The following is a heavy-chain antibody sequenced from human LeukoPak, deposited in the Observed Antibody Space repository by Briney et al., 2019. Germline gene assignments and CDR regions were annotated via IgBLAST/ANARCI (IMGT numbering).Heavy chain of an antibody. CDR1: GFTFRNYG. J-gene: IGHJ4*02. D-gene: IGHD3-10*01. CDR2: ISSSGAST. CDR3: AKGVMVWGVIRYFDY. Sequence: GGSLRLSCAASGFTFRNYGMSWVRQAPGKGLEWVSGISSSGASTYYADSVKGRFTSSRDNSKNTLYLQMNSLRAEDTAVYYCAKGVMVWGVIRYFDYWGQGTLVTVSS. V-gene: IGHV3-23*01.